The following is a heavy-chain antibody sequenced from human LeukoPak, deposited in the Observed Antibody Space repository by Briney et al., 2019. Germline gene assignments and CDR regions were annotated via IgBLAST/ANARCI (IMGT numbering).Heavy chain of an antibody. Sequence: GGSLRLSCEVSEFAVSSNYMSWVHQAPGKGLEWVSIIYSDGSTYYADSVKGRFTTSRDNLKNTLYLQMNSLRAEDTAVYYCARMVRGVKADCWGQGTLVTVSS. J-gene: IGHJ4*02. CDR3: ARMVRGVKADC. CDR1: EFAVSSNY. CDR2: IYSDGST. V-gene: IGHV3-66*01. D-gene: IGHD3-10*01.